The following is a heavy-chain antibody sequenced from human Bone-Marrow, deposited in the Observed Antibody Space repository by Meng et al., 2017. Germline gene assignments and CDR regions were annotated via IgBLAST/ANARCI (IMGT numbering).Heavy chain of an antibody. Sequence: VPVVEAWVGMVKSGGSLRLSCAASGLSFSRYSMNWVWQGPGKGMEWVAAIWYDGSKKYYEDSVKGRLTISRDNSKNTLYLQMNSLRAEDTAFYYCARGDGTGGNSLDYWGQGTLVTVSS. CDR1: GLSFSRYS. V-gene: IGHV3-33*08. J-gene: IGHJ4*02. CDR3: ARGDGTGGNSLDY. CDR2: IWYDGSKK. D-gene: IGHD4-23*01.